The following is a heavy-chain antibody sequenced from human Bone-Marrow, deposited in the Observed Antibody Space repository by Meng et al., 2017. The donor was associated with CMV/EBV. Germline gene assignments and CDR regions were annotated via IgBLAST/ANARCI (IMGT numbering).Heavy chain of an antibody. D-gene: IGHD2-2*01. J-gene: IGHJ4*02. Sequence: SETLSLTCTVSGYSISSGYYWGWIRQPPGKGLEWIGSIYHSGSTYYNPSLKSRVTISVDTSKNQFSLKLSSVTAADTAVYYCARDLVGFDYWGQGILVTVSS. CDR2: IYHSGST. CDR1: GYSISSGYY. CDR3: ARDLVGFDY. V-gene: IGHV4-38-2*02.